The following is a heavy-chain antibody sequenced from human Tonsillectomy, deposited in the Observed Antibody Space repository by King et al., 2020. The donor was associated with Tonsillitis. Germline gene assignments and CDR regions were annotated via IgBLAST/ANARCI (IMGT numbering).Heavy chain of an antibody. Sequence: QLVQSGAEVKKPGASVKVSCKASGYTFTSYGISWVRQAPGKGLEWMGWISAYNGNTNYAQKLQGIVTMIRDTSTSTAYMERRSLRSDDTAVYYCARDSGGSYSFYLDFWGQGTLVTVSS. CDR3: ARDSGGSYSFYLDF. J-gene: IGHJ4*02. CDR2: ISAYNGNT. D-gene: IGHD1-26*01. V-gene: IGHV1-18*01. CDR1: GYTFTSYG.